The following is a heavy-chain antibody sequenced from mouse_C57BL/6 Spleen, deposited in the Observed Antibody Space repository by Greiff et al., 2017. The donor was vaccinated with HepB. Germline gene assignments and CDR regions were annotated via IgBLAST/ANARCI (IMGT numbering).Heavy chain of an antibody. J-gene: IGHJ3*01. CDR3: TIYDYDGGAWFAY. CDR1: GFNIKDDY. Sequence: DVKLVESGAELVRPGASVKLSCTASGFNIKDDYMHWVKQRPEQGLEWIGWIDPENGDTEYASKFQGKATITADTSSNTAYLQLSSLTSEDTAVYYCTIYDYDGGAWFAYWGQGTLVTVSA. CDR2: IDPENGDT. V-gene: IGHV14-4*01. D-gene: IGHD2-4*01.